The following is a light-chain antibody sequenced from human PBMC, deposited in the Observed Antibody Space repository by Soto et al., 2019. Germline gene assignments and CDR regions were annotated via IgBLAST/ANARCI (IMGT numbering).Light chain of an antibody. J-gene: IGKJ2*03. CDR2: GAS. Sequence: EIVLTQSPGTLSLSPGERATLSCRASQSVSSSYLVWYQQKPGQAPRLLIYGASSRATGIPDRFSGSGSGKDFTLTISRLEPEDFAVYYCQQYGSSPLYSFGQGTKLEIK. CDR3: QQYGSSPLYS. V-gene: IGKV3-20*01. CDR1: QSVSSSY.